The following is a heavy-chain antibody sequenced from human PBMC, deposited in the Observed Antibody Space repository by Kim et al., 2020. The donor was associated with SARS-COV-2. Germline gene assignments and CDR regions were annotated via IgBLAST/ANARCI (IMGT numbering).Heavy chain of an antibody. V-gene: IGHV3-43*01. D-gene: IGHD3-10*01. CDR3: AKGGVRGIPYYFDS. Sequence: DSGKGRFIISRDNSKNSLYLQMNSLRTEDTALYYCAKGGVRGIPYYFDSWGQGTLVTVSS. J-gene: IGHJ4*02.